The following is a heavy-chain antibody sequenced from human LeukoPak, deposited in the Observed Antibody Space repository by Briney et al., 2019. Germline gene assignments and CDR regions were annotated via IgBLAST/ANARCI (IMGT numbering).Heavy chain of an antibody. J-gene: IGHJ4*02. CDR1: GFTFSSYS. D-gene: IGHD3-10*01. CDR2: ISSSSSYI. V-gene: IGHV3-21*01. CDR3: AREGTMLVRGVSYFDY. Sequence: GGSLRLSCAASGFTFSSYSMNWVRQAPGKGLEWVSSISSSSSYIYYADSVKGRFTISRDNSKNTLYLQMNSLRAEDTAVYYCAREGTMLVRGVSYFDYWGQGTLVTVSS.